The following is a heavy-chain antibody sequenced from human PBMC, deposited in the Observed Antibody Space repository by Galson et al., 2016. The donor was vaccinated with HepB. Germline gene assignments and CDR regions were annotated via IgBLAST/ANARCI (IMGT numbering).Heavy chain of an antibody. J-gene: IGHJ4*02. CDR2: ISNDGSET. D-gene: IGHD3-10*02. Sequence: SLRLSRAASGFTFSAYWMHWVRQTPGKGLEWLSRISNDGSETRYADSVKGRFTISRDSAKNTLYLQMNSLRAEDTSVYYCARDETVRGPSTIDYWGQGILVTVSS. CDR3: ARDETVRGPSTIDY. V-gene: IGHV3-74*01. CDR1: GFTFSAYW.